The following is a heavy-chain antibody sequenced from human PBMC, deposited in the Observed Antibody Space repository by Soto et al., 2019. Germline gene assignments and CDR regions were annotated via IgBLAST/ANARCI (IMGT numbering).Heavy chain of an antibody. J-gene: IGHJ6*02. CDR2: ISAYNGNT. D-gene: IGHD2-2*01. CDR3: ARGCSSTSCYDIYYYYGMGV. Sequence: ASVKVSCKASGYTFTSYGISWVRQAPGQGLEWMGWISAYNGNTNYAQKLQGRVTMTTDTSTSTAYMELRSLRSDDTAVYYCARGCSSTSCYDIYYYYGMGVWGQGTTVTVSS. V-gene: IGHV1-18*01. CDR1: GYTFTSYG.